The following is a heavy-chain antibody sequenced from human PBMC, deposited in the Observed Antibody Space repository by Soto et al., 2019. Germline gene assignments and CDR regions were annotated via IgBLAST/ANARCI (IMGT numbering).Heavy chain of an antibody. V-gene: IGHV3-30-3*01. D-gene: IGHD3-16*01. CDR1: GFTFSSYA. J-gene: IGHJ4*02. CDR3: ARDNYVWGSYPYTPGY. Sequence: GGSLRLSCAASGFTFSSYAMHWVRQAPGKGLEWVAVISYDGSNKYYADSVKGRFTISRDNSKNTLYLQMNSLRAEDTAVYYCARDNYVWGSYPYTPGYWGQGTLVTVSS. CDR2: ISYDGSNK.